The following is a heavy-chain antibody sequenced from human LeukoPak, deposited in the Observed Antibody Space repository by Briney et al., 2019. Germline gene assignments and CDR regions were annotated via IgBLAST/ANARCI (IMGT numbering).Heavy chain of an antibody. CDR2: IKEDGSEK. V-gene: IGHV3-7*01. D-gene: IGHD6-13*01. CDR3: ASGRQLGY. CDR1: GFTFSNYW. J-gene: IGHJ4*02. Sequence: GGSLRLSCAASGFTFSNYWMSWVRQAPGKGLEWVANIKEDGSEKYYVDSVKGRFTISRGNARDSLYLQMNSLRAEDTAVYYCASGRQLGYWGQGTLVTVSS.